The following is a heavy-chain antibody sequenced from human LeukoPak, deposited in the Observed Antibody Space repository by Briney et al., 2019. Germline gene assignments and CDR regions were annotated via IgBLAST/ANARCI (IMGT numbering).Heavy chain of an antibody. CDR3: ARDYYGSGSYYPLDY. D-gene: IGHD3-10*01. V-gene: IGHV1-2*02. CDR1: GYTFTGYY. Sequence: ASVKVSCKASGYTFTGYYMHWVRQAPGQGLEWMGWINPNSGGTNYAQKFQGRVTKTRDTSISTAYMELSRLRSDDTAVYYCARDYYGSGSYYPLDYWGQGTLVTVSS. J-gene: IGHJ4*02. CDR2: INPNSGGT.